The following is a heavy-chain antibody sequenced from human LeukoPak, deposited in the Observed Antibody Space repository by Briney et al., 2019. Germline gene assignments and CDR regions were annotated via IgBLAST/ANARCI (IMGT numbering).Heavy chain of an antibody. CDR2: IYYSGST. V-gene: IGHV4-39*07. Sequence: SETLSLTCTVSGGSISSSSFYWGWIRQPPGKGLEWIGSIYYSGSTYYNPSLKSRVTISVDTSKNQFSLKLSSVTAADTAVYYCARDNDALTGWAKPYDYWGQGTPVTVSS. D-gene: IGHD1-14*01. CDR1: GGSISSSSFY. J-gene: IGHJ4*02. CDR3: ARDNDALTGWAKPYDY.